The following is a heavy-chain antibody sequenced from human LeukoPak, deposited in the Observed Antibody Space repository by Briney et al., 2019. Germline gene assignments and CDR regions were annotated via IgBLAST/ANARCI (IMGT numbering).Heavy chain of an antibody. D-gene: IGHD5-18*01. Sequence: GSSVKVSCKASGGTFSSYAISWVRQAPGQGLEWMGGIIPIFGTANYAQKFQGRVTITADESTSTAYMELSSLRSEDTALYYCARKQYSYGYYFDYWGQGTLVTVSS. J-gene: IGHJ4*02. CDR1: GGTFSSYA. CDR2: IIPIFGTA. CDR3: ARKQYSYGYYFDY. V-gene: IGHV1-69*01.